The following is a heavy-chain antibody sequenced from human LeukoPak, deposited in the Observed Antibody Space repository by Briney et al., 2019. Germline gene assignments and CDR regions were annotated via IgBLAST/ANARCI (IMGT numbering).Heavy chain of an antibody. Sequence: SETLSLTCAVYGGSLSGYYWSWIRQPPGQGLEWIGEISYSGIINYNPSLKSRVSISVDTSKNHFSLKLCSVTAADTAVYYCARGRKYVATIINWGQGTLVTVSS. D-gene: IGHD5-24*01. J-gene: IGHJ4*02. CDR2: ISYSGII. V-gene: IGHV4-34*01. CDR1: GGSLSGYY. CDR3: ARGRKYVATIIN.